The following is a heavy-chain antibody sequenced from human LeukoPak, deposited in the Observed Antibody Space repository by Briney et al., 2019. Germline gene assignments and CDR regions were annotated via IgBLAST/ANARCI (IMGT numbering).Heavy chain of an antibody. CDR3: ARPRRYDSSGYPFDH. J-gene: IGHJ4*02. D-gene: IGHD3-22*01. CDR2: IIPILGIA. V-gene: IGHV1-69*04. CDR1: GGTFSSYA. Sequence: SVKVSCKASGGTFSSYAISWVRQAPGQGLEWMGRIIPILGIANYAQKFQGRVTITADKSTSTAYMELSSLRSEDTAVYYCARPRRYDSSGYPFDHWGQGTLVTVSS.